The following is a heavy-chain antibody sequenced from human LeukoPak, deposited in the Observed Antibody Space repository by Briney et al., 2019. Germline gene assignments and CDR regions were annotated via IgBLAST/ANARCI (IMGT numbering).Heavy chain of an antibody. CDR1: GYTFTSYG. Sequence: GASVKVSCKASGYTFTSYGISWVRQAPGQGLEWMGWITAYNGNTNYAQKLQGRVTMTTDRSTRTAYMELRSLRSDDTAVYYCRRAVPGVEWFDTWGQGTLVTVSS. CDR2: ITAYNGNT. CDR3: RRAVPGVEWFDT. V-gene: IGHV1-18*01. D-gene: IGHD1-1*01. J-gene: IGHJ5*02.